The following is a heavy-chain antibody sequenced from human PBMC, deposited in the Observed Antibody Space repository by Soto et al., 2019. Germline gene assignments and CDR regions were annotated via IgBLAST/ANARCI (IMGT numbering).Heavy chain of an antibody. D-gene: IGHD3-22*01. CDR3: ARDRHDDRGVYPSPYFDY. V-gene: IGHV1-69*08. Sequence: QVQLVQSGAEVKKPGSSVKVSCKASGGTFSSYSVSWVRQAPGQGPEWMGRIIPLLDIANYAPKLQGRVTITADKATTTAYMELISLRSEDTALYDCARDRHDDRGVYPSPYFDYWCQGTLVNVS. J-gene: IGHJ4*02. CDR1: GGTFSSYS. CDR2: IIPLLDIA.